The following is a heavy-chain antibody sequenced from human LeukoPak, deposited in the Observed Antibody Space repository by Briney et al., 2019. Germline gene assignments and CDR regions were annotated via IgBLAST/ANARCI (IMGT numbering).Heavy chain of an antibody. CDR3: ARQLGIPDAFDI. J-gene: IGHJ3*02. CDR1: GGSISSYY. V-gene: IGHV4-59*01. Sequence: SETLSLTCTVSGGSISSYYWSWIRQPPGKGLEWIGYIYYSGSTNYNPSLKSRVTISVDTSKNQFSLKLSSVTAADTAVYYCARQLGIPDAFDIWGQGTMVTVSS. CDR2: IYYSGST. D-gene: IGHD6-13*01.